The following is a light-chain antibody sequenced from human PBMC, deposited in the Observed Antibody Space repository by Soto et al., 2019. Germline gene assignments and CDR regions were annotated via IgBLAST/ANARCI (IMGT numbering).Light chain of an antibody. Sequence: EVVLTQSPATLSVSPGDRATLSCRASQYIGSAVAWYHQRSGQAPRLLIFDASVRVPTTPARFSGSVSGTEFTLTISSLESEDFAVYYCHQYKNWPPWTFGLGTKVEIK. V-gene: IGKV3-15*01. CDR3: HQYKNWPPWT. J-gene: IGKJ1*01. CDR1: QYIGSA. CDR2: DAS.